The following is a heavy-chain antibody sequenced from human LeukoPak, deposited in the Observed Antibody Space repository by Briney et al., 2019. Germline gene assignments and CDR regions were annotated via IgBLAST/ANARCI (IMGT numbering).Heavy chain of an antibody. CDR2: IIPIFGTA. J-gene: IGHJ3*02. CDR3: ATVYIVATTKRAFDI. CDR1: GGTFSSYA. Sequence: SVKVSCKASGGTFSSYAISWVRQAPGQGLEWMGGIIPIFGTANYAQKLQGRVTITTDESTSTAYMELSSLRSEDTAVYYCATVYIVATTKRAFDIWGQGTMVTVSS. V-gene: IGHV1-69*05. D-gene: IGHD5-12*01.